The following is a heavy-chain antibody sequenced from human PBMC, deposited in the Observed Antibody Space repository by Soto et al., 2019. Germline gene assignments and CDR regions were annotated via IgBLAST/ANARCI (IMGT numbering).Heavy chain of an antibody. D-gene: IGHD3-10*01. CDR2: VNPIVGMS. CDR3: ATSYGSGSTHFDS. J-gene: IGHJ4*02. CDR1: VGTFNTYT. V-gene: IGHV1-69*02. Sequence: QVQLVQSGAEVKKPGSSVKVSCTASVGTFNTYTINWVRQAPGQRPEWVGRVNPIVGMSSSASKFQGRVTLTADKTTSKAYMDLTGLKSEDTAVSYCATSYGSGSTHFDSWGQGTLVTVSS.